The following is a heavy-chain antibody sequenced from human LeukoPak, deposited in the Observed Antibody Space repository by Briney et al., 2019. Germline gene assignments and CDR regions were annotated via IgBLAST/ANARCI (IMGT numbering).Heavy chain of an antibody. CDR1: GFTFSSYS. J-gene: IGHJ4*02. Sequence: GGSLRLSCAASGFTFSSYSMNWVRQAPGKGLEWVSSISSSSSYIYYADSVKGRFTISRDNAKNSLYLRMNSLRAEDTAVYYCPRVRDFRSGYSDDYWGQGTLVTVSS. D-gene: IGHD3-3*01. CDR3: PRVRDFRSGYSDDY. V-gene: IGHV3-21*01. CDR2: ISSSSSYI.